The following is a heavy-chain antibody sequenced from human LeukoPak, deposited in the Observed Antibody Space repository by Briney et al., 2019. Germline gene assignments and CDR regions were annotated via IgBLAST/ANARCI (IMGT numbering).Heavy chain of an antibody. V-gene: IGHV4-34*01. CDR1: GGSFSGYY. CDR2: INHSGST. Sequence: PSETLSLTCAVYGGSFSGYYWSWIRQPPGKGLEWIGEINHSGSTNYNPSLKSRVTISVDTSKNQFSLKLSSVTAADTAVYYCASRGTLYYYDSSGYRLPNYFDYWGQGTLVTVSS. J-gene: IGHJ4*02. CDR3: ASRGTLYYYDSSGYRLPNYFDY. D-gene: IGHD3-22*01.